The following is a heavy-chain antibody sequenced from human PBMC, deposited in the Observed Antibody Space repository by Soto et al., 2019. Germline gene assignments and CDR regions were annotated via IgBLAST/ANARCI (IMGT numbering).Heavy chain of an antibody. V-gene: IGHV4-4*02. CDR3: AHTIGAGSYVPY. Sequence: QVQLQESGPGLVKPSGTLSLTCAVSGDSIGNNNWWSWVRQPPGKGLEWIGEIHHSGNTNYNPSRKSRVSMSVEKSKNQCSLNLRSVTAADTAVYYCAHTIGAGSYVPYWGQGNLVTVSS. D-gene: IGHD3-10*01. J-gene: IGHJ4*02. CDR1: GDSIGNNNW. CDR2: IHHSGNT.